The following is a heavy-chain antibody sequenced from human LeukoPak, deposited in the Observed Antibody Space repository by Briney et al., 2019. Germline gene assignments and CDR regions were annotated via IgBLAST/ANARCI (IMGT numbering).Heavy chain of an antibody. CDR1: GGSMSSSTYY. J-gene: IGHJ5*02. V-gene: IGHV4-39*01. D-gene: IGHD2-21*01. CDR2: IYHSGST. CDR3: ARQMRRGGGNWIDP. Sequence: SSQTLSLTCTVSGGSMSSSTYYWGWIRQPPGKGLEWIGTIYHSGSTYYNTSLKSRVTISVDTSKNQFSLKLSSVTAADTAVYYCARQMRRGGGNWIDPWGQGTLVTVSS.